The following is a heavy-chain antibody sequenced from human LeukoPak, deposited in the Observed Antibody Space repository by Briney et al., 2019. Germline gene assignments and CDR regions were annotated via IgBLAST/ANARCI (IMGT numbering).Heavy chain of an antibody. CDR2: ISAYNGNT. J-gene: IGHJ3*02. Sequence: APVKVSCKASGYSFTGYGISWVRQAPGQGLEWMGWISAYNGNTNYAQKLQGRVTMTTDTSTSTAYMELRSLRSDDTAVYYCARGRRGFDAFDIWGQGTMVTVSS. D-gene: IGHD3-10*01. V-gene: IGHV1-18*01. CDR1: GYSFTGYG. CDR3: ARGRRGFDAFDI.